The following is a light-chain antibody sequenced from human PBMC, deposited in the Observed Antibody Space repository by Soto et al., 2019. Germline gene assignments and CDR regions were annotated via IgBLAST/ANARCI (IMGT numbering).Light chain of an antibody. V-gene: IGLV1-47*01. CDR2: RND. Sequence: QSALTQPPSASGTPGQRVTSSCSGSTSDIGSNYVYWYQQLPGMAPKLLMYRNDQRPSGVPDRFSGSKSGTSSSLAISGLRSEDEADYYCAAWDDSLSGSMMFGGGTKLTVL. CDR3: AAWDDSLSGSMM. J-gene: IGLJ3*02. CDR1: TSDIGSNY.